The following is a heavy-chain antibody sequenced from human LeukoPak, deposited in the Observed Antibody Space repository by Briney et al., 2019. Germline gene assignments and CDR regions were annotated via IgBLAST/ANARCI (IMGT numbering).Heavy chain of an antibody. CDR3: AKAPDRYSGSFYYFDY. D-gene: IGHD1-26*01. J-gene: IGHJ4*02. CDR1: GFTVSSNY. Sequence: GGSLRLSCAASGFTVSSNYMSWVRQAPGKGLEWVSAISGSGGSTYYADSVKGRFTISRDNSKNTLYLQMNSLRAEDTAVYYCAKAPDRYSGSFYYFDYWGQGTLVTVSS. CDR2: ISGSGGST. V-gene: IGHV3-23*01.